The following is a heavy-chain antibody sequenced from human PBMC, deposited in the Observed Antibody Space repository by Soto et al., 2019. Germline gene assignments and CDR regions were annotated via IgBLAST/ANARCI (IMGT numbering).Heavy chain of an antibody. J-gene: IGHJ5*02. D-gene: IGHD3-10*01. CDR2: ISHSGSST. CDR3: AKGSWVHHGSEGGNWLDP. V-gene: IGHV3-23*01. CDR1: GVTFTNFA. Sequence: EVQLLESGGGLVQPGGSLRLSCAASGVTFTNFAMNWVRQAPGKGLEWVAGISHSGSSTYYADSVKGRFTVSRDNSMDTLYLQLNSLRADDTAVYYCAKGSWVHHGSEGGNWLDPWGQGTLVIVSS.